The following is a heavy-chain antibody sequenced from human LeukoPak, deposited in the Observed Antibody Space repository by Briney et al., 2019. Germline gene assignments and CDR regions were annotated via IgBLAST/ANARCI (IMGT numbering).Heavy chain of an antibody. D-gene: IGHD6-19*01. CDR2: ICSSGAIR. Sequence: PGGSLSLSCAVSGFPFSVYEMNWVRQAPGKGLEWVSNICSSGAIRHYADSVKGRFSISRDNAENSLFLQMNSLRVEDTGIYYCALLAVASDFDYWGQGALVTVSS. V-gene: IGHV3-48*03. CDR1: GFPFSVYE. J-gene: IGHJ4*02. CDR3: ALLAVASDFDY.